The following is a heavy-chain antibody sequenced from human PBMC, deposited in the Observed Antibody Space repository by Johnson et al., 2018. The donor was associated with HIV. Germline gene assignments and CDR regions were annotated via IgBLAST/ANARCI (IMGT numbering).Heavy chain of an antibody. CDR2: ISGRGGST. CDR3: AKDRSTGWYPAFDI. J-gene: IGHJ3*02. V-gene: IGHV3-23*04. Sequence: VQLVESGGGLIQPGGSLRLSCEASGFTFSSYAMNWVRQAPGKGLEWVSAISGRGGSTYYADSVKGRFTISRDNSKNTLYLQMNSLRAEDTALYYCAKDRSTGWYPAFDIWGQGTIVTVSS. D-gene: IGHD6-19*01. CDR1: GFTFSSYA.